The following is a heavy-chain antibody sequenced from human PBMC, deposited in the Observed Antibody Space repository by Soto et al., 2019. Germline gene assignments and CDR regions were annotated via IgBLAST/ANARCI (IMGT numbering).Heavy chain of an antibody. D-gene: IGHD4-17*01. CDR1: GGSISSYY. V-gene: IGHV4-59*01. CDR2: IYYSGST. Sequence: SETLSLTCTVSGGSISSYYWSWIRQPPGKGLEWIGCIYYSGSTNYNPSLKSRVTISVDTSKNQFSLKLSSVTAADTAVYYCARRYGASFDYWGQGTRVTVSS. CDR3: ARRYGASFDY. J-gene: IGHJ4*02.